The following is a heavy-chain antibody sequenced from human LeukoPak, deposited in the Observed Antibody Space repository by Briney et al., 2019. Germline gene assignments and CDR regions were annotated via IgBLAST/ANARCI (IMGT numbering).Heavy chain of an antibody. D-gene: IGHD3-22*01. CDR3: ARAVYDSSGHRGNDAFDI. J-gene: IGHJ3*02. CDR2: INPNSGGT. Sequence: GASVKVSCKASGYTFTGYYMHWVRQAPGQGLEWMGWINPNSGGTNYAQKFQGWVTMTRDTSISTAYMELSRLRSDDTAVYYCARAVYDSSGHRGNDAFDIWGQGTMVTVSS. CDR1: GYTFTGYY. V-gene: IGHV1-2*04.